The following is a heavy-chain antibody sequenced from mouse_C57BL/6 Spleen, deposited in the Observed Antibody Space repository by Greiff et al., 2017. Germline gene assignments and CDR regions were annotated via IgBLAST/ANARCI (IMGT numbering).Heavy chain of an antibody. CDR2: IDPEDGET. J-gene: IGHJ3*01. D-gene: IGHD1-1*01. Sequence: VQLQQSGAELVKPGASVKLSCTASGFNIKDYYMHWVKQRTEQGLEWIGRIDPEDGETKYATKFQGKTTITADTSSNTAYLQLSSLTSEDTAVYYCARDGAYGSSPAWFAYWGQGTLVTVSA. CDR3: ARDGAYGSSPAWFAY. V-gene: IGHV14-2*01. CDR1: GFNIKDYY.